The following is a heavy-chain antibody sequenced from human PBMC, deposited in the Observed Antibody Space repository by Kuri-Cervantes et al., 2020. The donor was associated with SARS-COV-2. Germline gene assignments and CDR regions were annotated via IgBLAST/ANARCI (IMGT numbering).Heavy chain of an antibody. V-gene: IGHV4-59*12. CDR3: ARPRYGDYDGAFDI. D-gene: IGHD4-17*01. Sequence: SETLSLTCTVSGGSISSYYWSWIRQPPGKGLEWIGYIYYSGSTNYNPSLKSRVTISVGTSKNQFSLKLSSVTAADTAVYYCARPRYGDYDGAFDIWGQGTMVTVSS. CDR1: GGSISSYY. J-gene: IGHJ3*02. CDR2: IYYSGST.